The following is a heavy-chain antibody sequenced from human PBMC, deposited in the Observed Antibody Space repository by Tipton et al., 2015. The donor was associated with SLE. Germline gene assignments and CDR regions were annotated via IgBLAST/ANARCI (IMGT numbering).Heavy chain of an antibody. CDR1: GGSISSGSYY. D-gene: IGHD6-6*01. J-gene: IGHJ4*02. V-gene: IGHV4-61*02. CDR2: IYTSGST. Sequence: TLSLTCTVSGGSISSGSYYWSWIRQPAGKGLEWIGRIYTSGSTNYNPSLKSRVTISVDTSKNQFSLKLSSVTAADTAVYYYARGLIAARFDYWGQGTLVTVSS. CDR3: ARGLIAARFDY.